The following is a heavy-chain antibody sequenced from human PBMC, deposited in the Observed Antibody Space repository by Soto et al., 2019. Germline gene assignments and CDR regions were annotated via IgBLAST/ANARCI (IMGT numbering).Heavy chain of an antibody. CDR1: GYTFTSYY. V-gene: IGHV1-46*01. J-gene: IGHJ5*02. CDR2: INPSGGST. D-gene: IGHD3-16*01. CDR3: AREVTWGDWFDP. Sequence: QVQLVQSGAEVKKPGASVKVSCKASGYTFTSYYMHWARQAPGQGLEWMGIINPSGGSTSYAQKFQGRVTMTRDTSTSTVYMELSSLRSEDTAVYYCAREVTWGDWFDPWGQGTLVTVSS.